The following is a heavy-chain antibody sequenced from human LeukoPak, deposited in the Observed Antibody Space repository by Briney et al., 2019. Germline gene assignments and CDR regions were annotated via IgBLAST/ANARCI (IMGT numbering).Heavy chain of an antibody. V-gene: IGHV1-8*03. CDR3: ARPLYSGSISSAFDI. Sequence: GASVKVSCKASGYTFTGYYMHWVRQAPGQGLEWMGWMNPNSGNTGYAQKFQGRVTITRNTSISTAYMELSSLRSEDTAVYYCARPLYSGSISSAFDIWGQGTMVTVSS. J-gene: IGHJ3*02. D-gene: IGHD1-26*01. CDR1: GYTFTGYY. CDR2: MNPNSGNT.